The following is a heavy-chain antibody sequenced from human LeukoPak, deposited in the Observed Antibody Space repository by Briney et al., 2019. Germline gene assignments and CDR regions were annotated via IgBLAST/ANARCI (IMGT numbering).Heavy chain of an antibody. D-gene: IGHD6-19*01. CDR1: GFTFSSYA. Sequence: GGSLRLSCAASGFTFSSYAMSWVRQAPGKGPEWVSAISGSGGSTYYADSVKGRFTISRDNSKNTLYLQMNSLRAEDTAVYYCAKSPAFSVAVAGNWFDPWGQGTLVTVSS. V-gene: IGHV3-23*01. CDR2: ISGSGGST. J-gene: IGHJ5*02. CDR3: AKSPAFSVAVAGNWFDP.